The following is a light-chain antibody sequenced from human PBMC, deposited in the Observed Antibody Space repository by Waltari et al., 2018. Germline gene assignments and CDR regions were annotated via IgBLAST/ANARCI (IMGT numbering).Light chain of an antibody. V-gene: IGLV3-1*01. CDR3: QAWDSYTVV. CDR2: QDA. CDR1: KLGDKY. Sequence: SYELTQPPSVSVSPGQTANITCSGDKLGDKYASWYQQKPGQSPLLVMYQDAKRPSGIPERFAGSNSGNTATLTISGAQAMDEADYSCQAWDSYTVVFGGGTKLTVL. J-gene: IGLJ2*01.